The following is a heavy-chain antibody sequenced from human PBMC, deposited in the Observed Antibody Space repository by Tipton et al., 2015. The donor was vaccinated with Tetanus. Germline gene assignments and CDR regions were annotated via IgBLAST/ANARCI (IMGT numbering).Heavy chain of an antibody. CDR3: AKDHGPEITSVAATRYYYYGMDV. D-gene: IGHD2-15*01. J-gene: IGHJ6*02. Sequence: SLRLSCVASGFTFSAYAMSWVRQAPGKGLQWVSSISGTGFSPYYAGSVKGRFTISKDKAKNTLYLQMNSLRAEDTAVYYCAKDHGPEITSVAATRYYYYGMDVWGQGTTVTVSS. V-gene: IGHV3-23*01. CDR2: ISGTGFSP. CDR1: GFTFSAYA.